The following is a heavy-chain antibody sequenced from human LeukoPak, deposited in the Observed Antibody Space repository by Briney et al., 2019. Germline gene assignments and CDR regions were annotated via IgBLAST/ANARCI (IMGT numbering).Heavy chain of an antibody. CDR2: ISYDGSNE. V-gene: IGHV3-30*18. CDR1: GFTFSTYG. CDR3: AKDRATVTTPFSYYFDY. Sequence: QPGRSLRLSCAASGFTFSTYGMHWVRQAPGKGLEWVAVISYDGSNEYYADSVKGRFTISRDNSKNTLYLQVNSLRAEDTAVYYCAKDRATVTTPFSYYFDYWRQGTLVTVSS. J-gene: IGHJ4*02. D-gene: IGHD4-17*01.